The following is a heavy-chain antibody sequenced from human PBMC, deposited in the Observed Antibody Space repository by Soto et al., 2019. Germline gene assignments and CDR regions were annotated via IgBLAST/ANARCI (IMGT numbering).Heavy chain of an antibody. CDR3: TTGITMIVVVATTDAFDI. CDR2: IKSKTDGGTT. V-gene: IGHV3-15*07. CDR1: GFNVSNAW. D-gene: IGHD3-22*01. J-gene: IGHJ3*02. Sequence: GSLRLSCAASGFNVSNAWMNWVRQAPGKGLEWVGRIKSKTDGGTTDYAAPVKGRFTISRDDSKNTLYLQMNSLKTEDTAVYYCTTGITMIVVVATTDAFDIWGQGTMVTISS.